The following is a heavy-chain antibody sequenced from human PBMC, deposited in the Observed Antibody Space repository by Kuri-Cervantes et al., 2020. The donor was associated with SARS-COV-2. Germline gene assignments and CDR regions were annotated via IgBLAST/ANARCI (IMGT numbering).Heavy chain of an antibody. J-gene: IGHJ6*03. Sequence: SETLSLTCTVSGGSISSYYWSWIRQPPGQGLEWLGYIYYSGSTKYNPSLGSRVTISLDTSRNQFSLKLSSVTAADSAMYYCARSGYYSRGVTYYYMDVWDKGTTVTVSS. CDR1: GGSISSYY. CDR3: ARSGYYSRGVTYYYMDV. CDR2: IYYSGST. D-gene: IGHD3-22*01. V-gene: IGHV4-59*12.